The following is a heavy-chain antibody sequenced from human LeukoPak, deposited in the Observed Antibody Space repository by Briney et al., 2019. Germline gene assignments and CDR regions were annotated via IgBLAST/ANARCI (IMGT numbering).Heavy chain of an antibody. V-gene: IGHV3-23*01. D-gene: IGHD1/OR15-1a*01. Sequence: PGGSLRLSCAASGFTFSSYAMSWVRQAPGKGLGWVSAISGSGGSTYYANSVKGWFTISRDNSKNTLYMQMDGLRADDTALYFCAKDPWNTAVANTNGWFDPWGQGTLVTVS. J-gene: IGHJ5*02. CDR3: AKDPWNTAVANTNGWFDP. CDR1: GFTFSSYA. CDR2: ISGSGGST.